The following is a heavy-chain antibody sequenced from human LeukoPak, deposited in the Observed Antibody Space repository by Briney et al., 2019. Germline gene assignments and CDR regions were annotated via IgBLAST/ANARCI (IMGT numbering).Heavy chain of an antibody. CDR3: ARATHDFGDYNDY. D-gene: IGHD4-17*01. V-gene: IGHV3-74*01. J-gene: IGHJ4*02. Sequence: GGSLRLSCAASGFTFSNYWMHWVRQAPGKGLVWVSRINSDGSRTTYADSVKGRFTISRDNAQNTLYLQMNSLRAEDTALYYCARATHDFGDYNDYWGQGTLVTVSS. CDR2: INSDGSRT. CDR1: GFTFSNYW.